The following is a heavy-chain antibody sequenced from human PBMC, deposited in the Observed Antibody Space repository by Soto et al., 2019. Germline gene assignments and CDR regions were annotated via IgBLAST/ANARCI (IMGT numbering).Heavy chain of an antibody. Sequence: WASVKVSCKASGGTFSSYAISWVRQAPGQGLEWMGGIIPIFGTANYAQKFQGRVTITADESTSTAHMELSSLRSEDTAVYYCARFLTPPYDNSGSYGMDVWGQGTTVTASS. J-gene: IGHJ6*02. CDR1: GGTFSSYA. CDR2: IIPIFGTA. V-gene: IGHV1-69*13. CDR3: ARFLTPPYDNSGSYGMDV. D-gene: IGHD3-22*01.